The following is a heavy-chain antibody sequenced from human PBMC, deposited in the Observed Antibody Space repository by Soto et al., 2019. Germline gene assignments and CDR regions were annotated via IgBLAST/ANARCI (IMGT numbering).Heavy chain of an antibody. V-gene: IGHV3-74*01. CDR2: INSGGTRT. CDR3: ARGPNYYDSGFCDY. J-gene: IGHJ4*02. D-gene: IGHD3-22*01. Sequence: EVQLVESGGGLVQPGGSLRISCAASGFILSNHWMHWVRQAPGRGLEWVSRINSGGTRTTYADAVKGRFTISRDIAKNTLYLQMNGLRAEDTAVYYCARGPNYYDSGFCDYWGQGALVTVSS. CDR1: GFILSNHW.